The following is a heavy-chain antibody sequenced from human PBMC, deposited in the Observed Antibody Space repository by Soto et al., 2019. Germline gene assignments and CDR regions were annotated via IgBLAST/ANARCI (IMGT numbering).Heavy chain of an antibody. CDR2: ILSSGTT. D-gene: IGHD5-18*01. CDR1: GGSINSGTYY. CDR3: ARARGYNNGYSSFPIEF. Sequence: SETLSLTCSVSGGSINSGTYYWTWIRQYPGKGLEWVGYILSSGTTSYNPSLKNRLIISVDTSKNQFSLRLSSVTAADTALYYCARARGYNNGYSSFPIEFWGQGALVTVSS. V-gene: IGHV4-31*03. J-gene: IGHJ4*02.